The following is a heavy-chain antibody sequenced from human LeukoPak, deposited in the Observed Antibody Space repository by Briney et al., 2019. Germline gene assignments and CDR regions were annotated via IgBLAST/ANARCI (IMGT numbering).Heavy chain of an antibody. V-gene: IGHV4-34*01. CDR2: INHSGST. CDR1: GGSFSGYY. Sequence: SETLSLTCAVYGGSFSGYYWSWIRQPPGKGLEWIGEINHSGSTNYNPSLKSRVTIPVDTSKNQFSLKLSSVTAADTAVYYCARGRVEMATITFDYWGQGTLVTVSS. D-gene: IGHD5-24*01. CDR3: ARGRVEMATITFDY. J-gene: IGHJ4*02.